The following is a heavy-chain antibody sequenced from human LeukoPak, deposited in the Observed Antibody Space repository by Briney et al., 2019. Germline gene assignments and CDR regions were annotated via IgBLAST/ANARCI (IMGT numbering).Heavy chain of an antibody. CDR1: GGSISSNNW. J-gene: IGHJ3*02. D-gene: IGHD3-22*01. V-gene: IGHV4-4*02. CDR2: IYHSGST. CDR3: ARLQRVTMNAFDI. Sequence: SETLSLTCAVSGGSISSNNWWGWVRQPPGEGLEWIGEIYHSGSTNYNPSLKSRVTISIAKSKNQFSLKLSSVTAADTAVYYCARLQRVTMNAFDIWGQGTMVTVSS.